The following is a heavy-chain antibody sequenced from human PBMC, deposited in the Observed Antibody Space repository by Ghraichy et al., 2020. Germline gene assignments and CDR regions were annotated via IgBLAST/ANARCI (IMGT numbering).Heavy chain of an antibody. J-gene: IGHJ6*02. D-gene: IGHD6-19*01. CDR1: GGSISSSSYY. CDR3: ARQEVAGTGHLVGRSGYYYGMDV. V-gene: IGHV4-39*01. Sequence: SETLSLTCTVSGGSISSSSYYWGWIRQPPGKGLEWIGSIYYSGSTYYNPSLKSRVTISVDTSKNQFSLKLSSVTAADTAVYYCARQEVAGTGHLVGRSGYYYGMDVWGQGTTVTVSS. CDR2: IYYSGST.